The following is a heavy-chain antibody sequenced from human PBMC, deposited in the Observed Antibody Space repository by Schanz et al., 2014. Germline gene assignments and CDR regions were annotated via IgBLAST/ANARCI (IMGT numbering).Heavy chain of an antibody. V-gene: IGHV3-66*02. CDR1: GFPFGDYA. D-gene: IGHD3-3*01. Sequence: EVQLVESGGGLVQPGRSLRLSCTGSGFPFGDYAVSWFRRAPGKGLEWVSITYSGGSTYYADSVKGRFTISRDNSKNTLYLQMNSLRADDTAVYYCARDLLVSHYDFWSGNDYWGQGTLVTVSS. CDR2: TYSGGST. CDR3: ARDLLVSHYDFWSGNDY. J-gene: IGHJ4*02.